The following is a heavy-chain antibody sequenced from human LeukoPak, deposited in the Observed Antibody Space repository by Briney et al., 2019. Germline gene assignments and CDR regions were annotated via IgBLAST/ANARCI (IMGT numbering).Heavy chain of an antibody. Sequence: GSLRLSCAASGFTFSSYAMSWVRQPPGKGQEWIGSIYYSGSTYYNPSLKSRVTISVDTSKNQFSLKLSSVTAADTAVYYCARHYSSGWPYFDYWGQGTLVTVSS. CDR3: ARHYSSGWPYFDY. CDR2: IYYSGST. J-gene: IGHJ4*02. V-gene: IGHV4-39*01. CDR1: GFTFSSYA. D-gene: IGHD6-19*01.